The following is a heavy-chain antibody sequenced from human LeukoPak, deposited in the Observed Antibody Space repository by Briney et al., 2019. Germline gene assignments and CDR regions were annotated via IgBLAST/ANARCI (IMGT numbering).Heavy chain of an antibody. CDR2: IYPGGSDI. Sequence: GESLKISCKGSGYSFTSYWIGWVRQMPGKGLEWMGFIYPGGSDIRYSPSFQGQVTISADKSISTAYLQWSSLKASDTAMYYCARGSRGYSYGSDYWGQGTLVTVSS. J-gene: IGHJ4*02. D-gene: IGHD5-18*01. V-gene: IGHV5-51*01. CDR3: ARGSRGYSYGSDY. CDR1: GYSFTSYW.